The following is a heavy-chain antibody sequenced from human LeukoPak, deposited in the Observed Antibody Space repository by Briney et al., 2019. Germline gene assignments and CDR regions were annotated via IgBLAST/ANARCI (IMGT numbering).Heavy chain of an antibody. CDR3: ARGMMTYYYYIDV. V-gene: IGHV4-59*01. J-gene: IGHJ6*03. Sequence: PSETLSLTCTVSGGSISSYYWSWIRQPPGKGLEWIGYIYYSGSTHYNPSLKSRVTISVDTTKNQFSLKLSSVTAADTAVYYCARGMMTYYYYIDVWGKGTTVTV. D-gene: IGHD3-16*01. CDR1: GGSISSYY. CDR2: IYYSGST.